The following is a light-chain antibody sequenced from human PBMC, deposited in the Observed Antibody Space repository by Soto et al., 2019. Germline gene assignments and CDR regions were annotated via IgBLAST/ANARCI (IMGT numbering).Light chain of an antibody. CDR1: LCDVGGYNY. V-gene: IGLV2-14*01. J-gene: IGLJ1*01. Sequence: QSALTQPASLSGSPGQTITISCTGTLCDVGGYNYVFWYQQHTGKAPTNMMYEVSTRSSGVSTRFSGSKSGNTDSLTISRRQADDEADYYCSSYTSSSTYVFGTGTKV. CDR3: SSYTSSSTYV. CDR2: EVS.